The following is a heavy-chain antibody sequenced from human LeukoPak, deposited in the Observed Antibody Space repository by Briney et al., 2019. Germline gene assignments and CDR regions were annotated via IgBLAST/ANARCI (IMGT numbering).Heavy chain of an antibody. J-gene: IGHJ6*04. CDR1: GGTFSSYG. V-gene: IGHV1-69*06. CDR3: ARGRKDERPYYYDV. Sequence: GASVKVSCKASGGTFSSYGISWVRQAPGQGLEWMGGIIPIFGTANYAQKFQGRVTITADKSTSTAYIELSSLRSEDTAVYYCARGRKDERPYYYDVWGKGTTVTISS. D-gene: IGHD3-10*01. CDR2: IIPIFGTA.